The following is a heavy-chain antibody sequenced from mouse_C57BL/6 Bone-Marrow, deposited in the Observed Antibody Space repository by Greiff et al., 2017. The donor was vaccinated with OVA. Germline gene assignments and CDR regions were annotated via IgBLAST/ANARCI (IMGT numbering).Heavy chain of an antibody. D-gene: IGHD1-1*01. CDR3: ARSRFTTVVGDY. Sequence: EVQLQQSVAELVRPGASVKLSCTASGFNIKNTYMHWVKQRPEQGLEWIGRIDPANGNTKYAAKFQGKVTITADTSSNTAYLQLSILTSEDTAIYYCARSRFTTVVGDYWGQGTTLTVSS. J-gene: IGHJ2*01. CDR2: IDPANGNT. CDR1: GFNIKNTY. V-gene: IGHV14-3*01.